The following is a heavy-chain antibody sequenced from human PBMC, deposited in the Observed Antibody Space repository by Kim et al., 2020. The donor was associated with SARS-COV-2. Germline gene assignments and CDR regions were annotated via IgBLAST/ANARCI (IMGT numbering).Heavy chain of an antibody. CDR3: AKTFITIFGVVIRFDP. V-gene: IGHV1-18*01. J-gene: IGHJ5*02. D-gene: IGHD3-3*01. Sequence: KLQGRVTMTTDTSTSTAYMELRSLRSDDTAVYYCAKTFITIFGVVIRFDPWGQGTLVTVSS.